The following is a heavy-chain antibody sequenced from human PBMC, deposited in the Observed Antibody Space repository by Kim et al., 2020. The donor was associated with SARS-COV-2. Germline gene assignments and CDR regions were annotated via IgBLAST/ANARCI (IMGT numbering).Heavy chain of an antibody. D-gene: IGHD2-2*02. J-gene: IGHJ6*02. CDR2: IKSKTDGGTT. V-gene: IGHV3-15*01. Sequence: GGSLRLSCAASGFTFSNAWMSWVRQAPGKGLEWVGRIKSKTDGGTTDYAAPVKGRFTISRDDSKNTLYLQMNSLKTEDTAVYYCTTDKDIVVVPAAIPGGYYYYYGMDVWGQGTTVTVSS. CDR3: TTDKDIVVVPAAIPGGYYYYYGMDV. CDR1: GFTFSNAW.